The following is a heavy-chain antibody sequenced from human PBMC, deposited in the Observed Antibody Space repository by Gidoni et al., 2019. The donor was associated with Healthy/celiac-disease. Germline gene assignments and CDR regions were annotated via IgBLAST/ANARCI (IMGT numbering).Heavy chain of an antibody. V-gene: IGHV4-31*03. J-gene: IGHJ4*02. CDR1: GGSISSGGYY. CDR3: AREPRPSMVRGVTRYYFDY. D-gene: IGHD3-10*01. CDR2: IYYSGST. Sequence: QVQLQESGPGLVKLSQTLSRTCTVSGGSISSGGYYWSWIRQHPGKGLEWIGYIYYSGSTYYNPSLKSRVTIAVDTSKNQFSLRLSSVTAADTAVYYCAREPRPSMVRGVTRYYFDYWGQGTLVTVSS.